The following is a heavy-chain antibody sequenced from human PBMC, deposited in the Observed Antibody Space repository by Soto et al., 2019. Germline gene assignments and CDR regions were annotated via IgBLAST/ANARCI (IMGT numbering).Heavy chain of an antibody. D-gene: IGHD2-2*01. CDR3: AKDSKSVSVSAARVYGMDV. J-gene: IGHJ6*02. CDR1: GFMFSSFA. Sequence: EVQILESGGGMVQPGGSLRLSCAGSGFMFSSFAMTWVRQAPGKGLAWVSTTRSNGEHTYYADSVKGRFTVSRDNSKNTLFLEMSSLRADDSAIYYCAKDSKSVSVSAARVYGMDVWGQGTTVTVSS. CDR2: TRSNGEHT. V-gene: IGHV3-23*01.